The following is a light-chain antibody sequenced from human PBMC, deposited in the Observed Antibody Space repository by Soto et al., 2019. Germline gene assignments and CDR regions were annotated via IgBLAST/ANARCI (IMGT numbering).Light chain of an antibody. CDR3: QQYYDYWT. CDR1: QSISKW. Sequence: DIQMTQSPSTLSASVGDRVTITCRASQSISKWLAWYQQKPGKAPKVLIYDASSLESGVPLRFSGSGSGTEFTLTISSLQPDYFATNYCQQYYDYWTFGQGTKVEIK. V-gene: IGKV1-5*01. CDR2: DAS. J-gene: IGKJ1*01.